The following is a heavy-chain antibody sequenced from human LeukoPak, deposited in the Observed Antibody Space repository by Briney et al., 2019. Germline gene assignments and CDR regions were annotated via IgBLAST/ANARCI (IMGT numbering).Heavy chain of an antibody. CDR3: ARGVVGVKPLDY. CDR2: IYNSGST. CDR1: GGSISSDY. D-gene: IGHD3-10*01. Sequence: PSETLSLTCTVSGGSISSDYWSWIRQPPGKGLEWIGYIYNSGSTNYKPSLKSRVTISVDTSKNQFSLKLSSVTAADTAVYYCARGVVGVKPLDYWGQGTLVTVSS. J-gene: IGHJ4*02. V-gene: IGHV4-59*01.